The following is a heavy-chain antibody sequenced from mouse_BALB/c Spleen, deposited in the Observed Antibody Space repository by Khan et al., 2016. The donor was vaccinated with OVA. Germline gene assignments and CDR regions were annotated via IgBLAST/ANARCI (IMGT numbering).Heavy chain of an antibody. V-gene: IGHV2-2*02. J-gene: IGHJ3*01. Sequence: QVQLKQSGPGLVQPSPSLSITCTVSGFSLASYGVHWVRQSPGKGLEWLGLIWSGGITDYNAAFISRLSISKDNSKSQVFFKLNNLQANDAAIYYCARNYDYDEGLSYWGQGTLVTVSA. CDR3: ARNYDYDEGLSY. CDR1: GFSLASYG. D-gene: IGHD2-4*01. CDR2: IWSGGIT.